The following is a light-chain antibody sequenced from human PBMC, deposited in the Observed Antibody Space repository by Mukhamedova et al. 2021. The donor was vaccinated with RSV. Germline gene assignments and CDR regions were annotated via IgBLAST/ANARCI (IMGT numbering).Light chain of an antibody. V-gene: IGLV1-40*01. CDR3: QSFDSSLSGSVV. J-gene: IGLJ2*01. CDR2: DNN. Sequence: LTLLIYDNNKRPSGVPARFSGPKSGTAASLAITGLQPEDEADYYCQSFDSSLSGSVVFGGGTTLTVL.